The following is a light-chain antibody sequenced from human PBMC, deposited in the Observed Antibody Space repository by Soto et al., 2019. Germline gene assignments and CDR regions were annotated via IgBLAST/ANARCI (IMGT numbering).Light chain of an antibody. V-gene: IGLV1-44*01. Sequence: QSVLAQPPSASGTPGQRVTISCSGSSSNIGSNTVNWYQQLPGTAPKLLIYSNNQRPSGVPDRFSSSKSGTSASLAISGLQSEDEADYYCAAWDDSLNGYVFGTGTKVTVL. CDR1: SSNIGSNT. CDR3: AAWDDSLNGYV. CDR2: SNN. J-gene: IGLJ1*01.